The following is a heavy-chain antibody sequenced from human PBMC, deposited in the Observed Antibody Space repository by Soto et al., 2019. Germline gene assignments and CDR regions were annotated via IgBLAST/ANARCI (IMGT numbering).Heavy chain of an antibody. CDR1: GFTFSSYA. J-gene: IGHJ6*02. D-gene: IGHD2-15*01. CDR2: ISYDGSNK. CDR3: ARDSWGRGNCCRYGMDV. Sequence: QVQLVESGGGVVQPGRSLRLSCAASGFTFSSYAMHWVRQAPGKGLEWVAVISYDGSNKYYADSVKGRFTISRDNSKNTLYLQMNSLRAEDTAVYYCARDSWGRGNCCRYGMDVWGQGTTVTVSS. V-gene: IGHV3-30-3*01.